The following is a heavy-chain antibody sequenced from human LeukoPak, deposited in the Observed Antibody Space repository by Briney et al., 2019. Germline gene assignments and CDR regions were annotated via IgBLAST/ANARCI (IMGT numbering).Heavy chain of an antibody. D-gene: IGHD5-12*01. J-gene: IGHJ3*02. CDR3: ARHTPPGYSGYEHAFDI. CDR1: GGSLTNNNYY. Sequence: PSETLSLTCTVSGGSLTNNNYYCYSIRLPPGNGLECLGYLYYSGSTHYNPSLKTRVTLSVDTSKNQFSLKLNPVPAADTAFYYSARHTPPGYSGYEHAFDIWGQGTMVTVSS. V-gene: IGHV4-39*01. CDR2: LYYSGST.